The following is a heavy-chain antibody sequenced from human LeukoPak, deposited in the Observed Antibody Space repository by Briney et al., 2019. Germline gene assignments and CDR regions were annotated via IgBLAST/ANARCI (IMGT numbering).Heavy chain of an antibody. Sequence: SETLSLTCTASGVSISSYYWSWVRQPPGKGLEWIGYIYTSGSTNYNPSLKSRVTISVDTSKNQFSLKLSSVTAADTAVYYCASHSGIQLWLHFDYWGQGTLVTVSS. CDR1: GVSISSYY. D-gene: IGHD5-18*01. CDR2: IYTSGST. CDR3: ASHSGIQLWLHFDY. V-gene: IGHV4-4*09. J-gene: IGHJ4*02.